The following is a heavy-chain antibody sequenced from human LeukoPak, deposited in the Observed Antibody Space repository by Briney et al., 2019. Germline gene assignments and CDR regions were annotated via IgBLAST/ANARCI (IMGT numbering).Heavy chain of an antibody. J-gene: IGHJ4*02. CDR2: ITTSSSTI. CDR1: GFAFTPYT. V-gene: IGHV3-48*01. Sequence: GGSLRLSCVDSGFAFTPYTMDWVRQAPGKGLEWISFITTSSSTIYYADSVRGRFTTSRDNAKSSLYLQMNSLRAEDTAVYYCARSTLTSGGIDYWGQGTLVTVSS. D-gene: IGHD4-17*01. CDR3: ARSTLTSGGIDY.